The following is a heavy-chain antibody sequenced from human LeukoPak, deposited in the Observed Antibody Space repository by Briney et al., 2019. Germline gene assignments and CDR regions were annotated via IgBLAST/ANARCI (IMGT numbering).Heavy chain of an antibody. CDR2: ISGSGGRT. CDR3: AKAPSRNSGSYYFDY. CDR1: IFTLSSYA. V-gene: IGHV3-23*01. D-gene: IGHD1-26*01. J-gene: IGHJ4*02. Sequence: PGGSLRLSCAASIFTLSSYAMSWVRQARGKGLEWVSDISGSGGRTYYADSVKGWFTISRDNSKNTLYLQMNSLRAEDTAVYYCAKAPSRNSGSYYFDYWGQGTLVTVSS.